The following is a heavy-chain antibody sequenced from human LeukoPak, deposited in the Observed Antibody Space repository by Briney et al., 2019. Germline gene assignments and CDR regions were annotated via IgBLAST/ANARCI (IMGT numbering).Heavy chain of an antibody. J-gene: IGHJ6*02. CDR2: IIPILGIA. CDR3: ARDREMATIVRYYYYGMDV. V-gene: IGHV1-69*04. Sequence: ASVKVSCKASGGTFSSYAISWVRQAPGQGLEWMGRIIPILGIANYAQKFQGRVTITEDKSTSTAYMELSSLRSEDTAVYYCARDREMATIVRYYYYGMDVWGQGTTVTVSS. D-gene: IGHD5-24*01. CDR1: GGTFSSYA.